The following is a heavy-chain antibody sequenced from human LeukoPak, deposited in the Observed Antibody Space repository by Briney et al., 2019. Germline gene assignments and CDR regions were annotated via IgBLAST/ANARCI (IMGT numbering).Heavy chain of an antibody. J-gene: IGHJ4*02. V-gene: IGHV1-18*01. CDR3: ARVAAAGNVDY. CDR2: ISAHTGKT. D-gene: IGHD6-13*01. Sequence: ASVKVSCKASGYTFTSYGISWVRQAPGHGLEWMGWISAHTGKTNYAQKVQGRVTMTRDTSTSTVYMELRSLRSDDTAVYYCARVAAAGNVDYWGQGTLVTVSS. CDR1: GYTFTSYG.